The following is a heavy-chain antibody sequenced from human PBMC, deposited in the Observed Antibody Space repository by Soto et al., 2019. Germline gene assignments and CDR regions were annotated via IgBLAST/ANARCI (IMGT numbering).Heavy chain of an antibody. CDR1: GYTCTSYG. Sequence: VQLVPSGAEVKKPWASVKVSFKDSGYTCTSYGLRWVRQAPGPGLEWMGWISAYNGNTNYAQKLQGRVTMTTDTSTSTAYMELRSLRSDNTAVYYCARGEDTAMGTWGLGYWGQGTLVTVSS. CDR3: ARGEDTAMGTWGLGY. CDR2: ISAYNGNT. V-gene: IGHV1-18*04. D-gene: IGHD5-18*01. J-gene: IGHJ4*02.